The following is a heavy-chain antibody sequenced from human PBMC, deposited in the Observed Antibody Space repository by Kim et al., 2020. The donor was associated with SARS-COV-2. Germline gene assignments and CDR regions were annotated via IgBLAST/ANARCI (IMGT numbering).Heavy chain of an antibody. D-gene: IGHD3-22*01. CDR1: GFSLSTSGVG. J-gene: IGHJ4*02. V-gene: IGHV2-5*01. CDR2: IYWHDDK. CDR3: AHSRIRRGTRKVWANISFVN. Sequence: SGPTLVNPTQTLTLTCTFSGFSLSTSGVGVGWIRQPPGKALEWLALIYWHDDKRYSPSLKSRLTINKDTAKNQVVLRMTNMDPGDTATYYCAHSRIRRGTRKVWANISFVNWRQGPLVTVPS.